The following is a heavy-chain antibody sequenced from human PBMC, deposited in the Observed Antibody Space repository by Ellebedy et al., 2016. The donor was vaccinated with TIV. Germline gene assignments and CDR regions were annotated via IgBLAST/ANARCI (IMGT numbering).Heavy chain of an antibody. CDR2: IYSGGST. D-gene: IGHD3-22*01. Sequence: PGGSLRLSCAASGFTVSSNYMSWVRQAPGKGLEWVSVIYSGGSTYYADSVKGRFTISRDNSKNTLYLQMNSLRAEDTAVYYCATYYYDSSGYPFDYWGQGTLVTVSS. CDR3: ATYYYDSSGYPFDY. CDR1: GFTVSSNY. J-gene: IGHJ4*02. V-gene: IGHV3-66*01.